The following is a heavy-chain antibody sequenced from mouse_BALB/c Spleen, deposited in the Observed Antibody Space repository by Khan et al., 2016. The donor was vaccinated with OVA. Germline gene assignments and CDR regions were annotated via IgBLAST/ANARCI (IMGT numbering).Heavy chain of an antibody. CDR3: APVGTYYVSFAY. J-gene: IGHJ3*01. CDR2: IYPFNDDT. CDR1: GYTFTSYV. D-gene: IGHD1-1*01. V-gene: IGHV1S136*01. Sequence: VHVKQSGPELVKPGASVKMSCKAAGYTFTSYVMHWVKQKPGLGLEWIGYIYPFNDDTKYNEKFIGKATLTSDKSSSTAYMELSSLTSEASAFYYCAPVGTYYVSFAYWGQGTLVTVSA.